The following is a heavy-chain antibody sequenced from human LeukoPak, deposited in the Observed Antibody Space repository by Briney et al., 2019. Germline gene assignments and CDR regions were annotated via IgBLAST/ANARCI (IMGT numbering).Heavy chain of an antibody. CDR1: GYTFTDYY. CDR3: ASSDSSGYNYYFDY. Sequence: ASVKVSCKASGYTFTDYYLHWVRQAPGQGLEWMGIINPSAGSTKYAQKFQGRVIMTRDTSTGTVYMDVSSLRSEDTAVYYCASSDSSGYNYYFDYWGQGTLVTVSS. CDR2: INPSAGST. D-gene: IGHD3-22*01. J-gene: IGHJ4*02. V-gene: IGHV1-46*01.